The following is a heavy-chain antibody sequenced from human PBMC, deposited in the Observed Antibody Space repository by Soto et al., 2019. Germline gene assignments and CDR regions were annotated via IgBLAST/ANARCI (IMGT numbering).Heavy chain of an antibody. CDR2: IFSNDEK. J-gene: IGHJ5*02. Sequence: QVTLKESGPVLVKPTETLTLTCTVSGFSLSNARMGVSWIRQPPGKALEWLTHIFSNDEKSYSTSLKSRLTISKDTSKSQVVLTMTNMDPVDTATYYCARIFRRSVVHIWSRWFDPWGQGTLVTVSS. V-gene: IGHV2-26*01. CDR1: GFSLSNARMG. CDR3: ARIFRRSVVHIWSRWFDP. D-gene: IGHD2-15*01.